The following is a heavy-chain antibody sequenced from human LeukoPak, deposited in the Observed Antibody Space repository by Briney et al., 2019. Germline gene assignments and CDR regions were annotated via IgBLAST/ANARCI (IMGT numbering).Heavy chain of an antibody. J-gene: IGHJ4*02. CDR1: GNTFTSYG. CDR2: ISAYNGNT. D-gene: IGHD3-16*01. CDR3: ARLYPQGDYFDY. V-gene: IGHV1-18*01. Sequence: ASVKVSCKASGNTFTSYGISWVRQAPGQGLEWMGWISAYNGNTNYAQKLQGRVTMTTDTSTSTAYMELRSLRSDDTAVYYCARLYPQGDYFDYWGQGTLVTVSS.